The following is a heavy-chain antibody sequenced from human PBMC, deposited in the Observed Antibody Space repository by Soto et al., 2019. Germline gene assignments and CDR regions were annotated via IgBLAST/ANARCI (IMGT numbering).Heavy chain of an antibody. D-gene: IGHD6-13*01. Sequence: PETLSLTCAVYGGSFSGYYWSWIRQPPGKGLEWIGEINHSGSTNYNPSLKSRVTISVDTSKNQFSLKLSSVTAADTAVYYCARAWSSSWYGGNWFDPWGQGTLVTVSS. CDR2: INHSGST. CDR3: ARAWSSSWYGGNWFDP. V-gene: IGHV4-34*01. J-gene: IGHJ5*02. CDR1: GGSFSGYY.